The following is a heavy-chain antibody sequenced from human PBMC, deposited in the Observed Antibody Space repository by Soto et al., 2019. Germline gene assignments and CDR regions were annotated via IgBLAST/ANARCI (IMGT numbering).Heavy chain of an antibody. CDR3: ARDFKYQMPRTWYYGLDV. CDR2: MYYNGNT. CDR1: GDSVSSGFYY. Sequence: PSETLSLTCTVSGDSVSSGFYYWNWIRQSPGKGLEWIGYMYYNGNTNYNPSLKSRVTISLDTSKNQFSLDLSSMTAADTAVYYCARDFKYQMPRTWYYGLDVWGQGTTVTVSS. D-gene: IGHD2-2*01. V-gene: IGHV4-61*01. J-gene: IGHJ6*02.